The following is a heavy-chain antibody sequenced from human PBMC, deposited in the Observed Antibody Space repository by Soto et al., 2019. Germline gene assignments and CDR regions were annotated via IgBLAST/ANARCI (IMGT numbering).Heavy chain of an antibody. Sequence: QVQLVQSGAEVKKPGSSVKVSCKASGGTFSSYTISWVRQAPGQGLVWMGRIIPILGIANYAQKFQGRVTIXXDXSXXTAYMELSSLRSEDTAVYYCARVENCGGDGYALGYWGQGTLVTVSS. CDR3: ARVENCGGDGYALGY. D-gene: IGHD2-21*02. V-gene: IGHV1-69*02. J-gene: IGHJ4*02. CDR2: IIPILGIA. CDR1: GGTFSSYT.